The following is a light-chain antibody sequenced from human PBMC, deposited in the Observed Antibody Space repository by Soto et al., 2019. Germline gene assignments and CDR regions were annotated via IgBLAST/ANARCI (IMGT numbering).Light chain of an antibody. J-gene: IGLJ2*01. Sequence: QSVLTQPASVSGSPGQSITISCSGTSNDVGGYDLVSWYQQHPGKAPKLIIYEATKRPSGVSDRFSASKSGNTASLTISALQAEDEADYSCYSFAGGATFVFGGGTKLTVL. CDR3: YSFAGGATFV. CDR1: SNDVGGYDL. V-gene: IGLV2-23*02. CDR2: EAT.